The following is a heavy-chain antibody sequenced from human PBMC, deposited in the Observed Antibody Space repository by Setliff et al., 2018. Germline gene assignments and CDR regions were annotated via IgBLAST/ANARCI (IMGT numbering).Heavy chain of an antibody. D-gene: IGHD6-6*01. CDR2: INHRGST. J-gene: IGHJ4*02. Sequence: SETLSLTCAAYGGTFSDYHWTWIRQSPEKGLEWIGEINHRGSTNYNPSLKSRVTISVDTSKDQFSLKVISMTAADTAVYYCARGRNIAARLLDSWGQGTLVTVS. V-gene: IGHV4-34*01. CDR1: GGTFSDYH. CDR3: ARGRNIAARLLDS.